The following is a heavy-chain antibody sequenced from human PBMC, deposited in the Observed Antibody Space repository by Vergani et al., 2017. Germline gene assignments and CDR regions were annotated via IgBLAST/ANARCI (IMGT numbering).Heavy chain of an antibody. V-gene: IGHV1-2*02. Sequence: QVQLVQSGAEVKKPGASVKVSCKASGYTFTGYYMHWVRQAPGQGLEWMGWINPNSGGTNYAQKFQGRVTMTRDTSISTAYMELSRLRSDETAVYYCARGFPTMVRGVYGNXFDPWGQGTLVTVSS. CDR1: GYTFTGYY. CDR3: ARGFPTMVRGVYGNXFDP. D-gene: IGHD3-10*01. J-gene: IGHJ5*02. CDR2: INPNSGGT.